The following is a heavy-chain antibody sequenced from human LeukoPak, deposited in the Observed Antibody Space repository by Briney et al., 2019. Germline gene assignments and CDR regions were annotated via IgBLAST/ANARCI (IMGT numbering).Heavy chain of an antibody. CDR1: GFSFSNYS. Sequence: GGSLRLSCAASGFSFSNYSLHWVRQAPGKGLEWVAVISYDGSNKYYADSVKGRFTISRDNSKNTLYLEMNSLRAEDTAVYYCARSPGGRYGSSGYFDYWGQGTLVTVSS. J-gene: IGHJ4*02. CDR3: ARSPGGRYGSSGYFDY. D-gene: IGHD2-8*02. CDR2: ISYDGSNK. V-gene: IGHV3-30*19.